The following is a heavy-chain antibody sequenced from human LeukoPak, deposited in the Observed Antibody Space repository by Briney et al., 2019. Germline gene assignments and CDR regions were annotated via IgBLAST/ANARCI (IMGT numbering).Heavy chain of an antibody. CDR3: ARARGEVAIDY. CDR1: GYSISSGYY. Sequence: PSETLSLTCTVSGYSISSGYYWGWIRQPPGKGLEWIGNIYHDGSTYYNPSLKSRVTISVDTSKNQFSLKLSSVTAADTAAYYCARARGEVAIDYWGQGTRVTVSS. CDR2: IYHDGST. V-gene: IGHV4-38-2*02. J-gene: IGHJ4*02. D-gene: IGHD3-10*01.